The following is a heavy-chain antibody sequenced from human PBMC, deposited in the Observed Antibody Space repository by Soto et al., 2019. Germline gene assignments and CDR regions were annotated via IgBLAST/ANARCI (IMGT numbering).Heavy chain of an antibody. D-gene: IGHD6-13*01. Sequence: PGESLKISCKGSGYSFTSYWIGWVRQMPGKGLEWMGIIYPGDSDTRYSPSFQGQVTISADKSISTAYLQWSSLKASDTAMYYCAGASTQQLGYYGMVVSGQGTTVTVSS. CDR1: GYSFTSYW. V-gene: IGHV5-51*01. CDR2: IYPGDSDT. J-gene: IGHJ6*02. CDR3: AGASTQQLGYYGMVV.